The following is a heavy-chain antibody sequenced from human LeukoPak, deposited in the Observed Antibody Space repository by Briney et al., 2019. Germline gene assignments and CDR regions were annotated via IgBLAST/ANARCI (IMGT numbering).Heavy chain of an antibody. CDR2: IYYSGST. CDR3: ATSGRGYNYGHDY. V-gene: IGHV4-31*03. Sequence: SETLSLTCTVSGGSISSGGYYWTWIRQHPGKGLEWIGYIYYSGSTYYHPSLKSRVTMSVDTSKNQFSLKLTSVTAADTAVYYCATSGRGYNYGHDYWGQGTLVTVSS. CDR1: GGSISSGGYY. J-gene: IGHJ4*02. D-gene: IGHD5-18*01.